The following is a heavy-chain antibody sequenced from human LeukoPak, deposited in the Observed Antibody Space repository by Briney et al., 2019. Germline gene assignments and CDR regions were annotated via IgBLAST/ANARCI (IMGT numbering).Heavy chain of an antibody. CDR1: GGSLSSSSYY. J-gene: IGHJ2*01. D-gene: IGHD3-3*01. CDR3: ARQVFGVVITDWYFDL. Sequence: SETLSLTCTVSGGSLSSSSYYWGWIRQPPGKGLECIGSIYYSGSTYYNPSLKSRVTISVDKSKNQFSLKLSSVTAADTAVYYCARQVFGVVITDWYFDLWGRGTLVTVSS. V-gene: IGHV4-39*01. CDR2: IYYSGST.